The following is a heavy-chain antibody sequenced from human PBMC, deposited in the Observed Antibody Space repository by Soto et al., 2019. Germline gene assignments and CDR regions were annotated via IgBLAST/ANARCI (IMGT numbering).Heavy chain of an antibody. J-gene: IGHJ4*02. CDR3: TRGAGAPWVRFDS. CDR1: GYSITSGFY. Sequence: SETLSLTCGVSGYSITSGFYWGWVRQSPGKGLEWIGTISYSAKTFYNRSLASRFSMEVDSSKNQFSLRLTSVTAADTALYYCTRGAGAPWVRFDSWGRGILVTVSS. D-gene: IGHD3-16*01. V-gene: IGHV4-38-2*01. CDR2: ISYSAKT.